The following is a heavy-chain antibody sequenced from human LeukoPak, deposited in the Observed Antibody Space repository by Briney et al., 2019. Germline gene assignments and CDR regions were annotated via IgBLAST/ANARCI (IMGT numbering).Heavy chain of an antibody. J-gene: IGHJ5*02. CDR1: GVSISSGGYY. D-gene: IGHD6-13*01. V-gene: IGHV4-31*03. Sequence: SQTLSLTCTVSGVSISSGGYYWSWIRQHPGGGLEWVGYIYYSGSTYYNPSLKSRVTISVDTSKNQFSLKLSSVTAADTAVYYCAREQQLVPFWFDPWGQGTLVTVSS. CDR2: IYYSGST. CDR3: AREQQLVPFWFDP.